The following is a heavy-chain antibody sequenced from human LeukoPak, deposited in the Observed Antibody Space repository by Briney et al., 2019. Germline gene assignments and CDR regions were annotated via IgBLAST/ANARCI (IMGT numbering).Heavy chain of an antibody. D-gene: IGHD6-13*01. CDR2: IYYSGST. CDR1: GGSISSHY. Sequence: PSETLSLTCTVSGGSISSHYWSWIRQPPGKGLEWVGYIYYSGSTNYNPSLKSRVTISVDTSKNQFSLKLSSVTAADTAVYYCARGAIIAAAGMGYGMDVWGQGTTVTVSS. CDR3: ARGAIIAAAGMGYGMDV. V-gene: IGHV4-59*11. J-gene: IGHJ6*02.